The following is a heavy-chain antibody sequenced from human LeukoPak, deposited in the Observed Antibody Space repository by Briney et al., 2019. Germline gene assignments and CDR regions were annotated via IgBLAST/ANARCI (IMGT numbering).Heavy chain of an antibody. CDR2: FIVRDGST. Sequence: GGSLRLSCAASGFTFSNYAMSWVRQAPGKGLEWVSAFIVRDGSTYYAASVKGRFTISRDNSKNTLYLQMNSLRAEDTAVYYCARVKRYCSGGSCYSGRFDPWGQGTLVTVSS. J-gene: IGHJ5*02. V-gene: IGHV3-23*01. CDR1: GFTFSNYA. D-gene: IGHD2-15*01. CDR3: ARVKRYCSGGSCYSGRFDP.